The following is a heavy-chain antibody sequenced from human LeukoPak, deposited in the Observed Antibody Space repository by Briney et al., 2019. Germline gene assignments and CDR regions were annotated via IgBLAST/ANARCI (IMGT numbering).Heavy chain of an antibody. CDR1: GGSISSGGYY. D-gene: IGHD3-9*01. Sequence: SETLSLTCTVSGGSISSGGYYWSWIRQHPGKGLEWIGYIYYSGSTNYNPSLKSRVTISVDTSKNQFSLKLSSVTAADTAVYYCARLYYDILTGYFYLDSWGQGTLVTVSS. V-gene: IGHV4-61*08. CDR2: IYYSGST. J-gene: IGHJ5*01. CDR3: ARLYYDILTGYFYLDS.